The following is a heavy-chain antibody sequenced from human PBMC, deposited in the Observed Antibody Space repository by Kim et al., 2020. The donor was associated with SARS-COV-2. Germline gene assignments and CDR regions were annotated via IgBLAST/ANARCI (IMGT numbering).Heavy chain of an antibody. CDR2: INHSGST. D-gene: IGHD3-3*01. CDR1: GGSFSGYY. Sequence: SETMSLTCAVYGGSFSGYYWSWIRQPPGKGLEWIGEINHSGSTNYNPSLKSRVTISVDTSKNQFSLKLSSVTAADTAVYYCARGARFLEWSHRFDPWGQGTLVTVSS. J-gene: IGHJ5*02. CDR3: ARGARFLEWSHRFDP. V-gene: IGHV4-34*01.